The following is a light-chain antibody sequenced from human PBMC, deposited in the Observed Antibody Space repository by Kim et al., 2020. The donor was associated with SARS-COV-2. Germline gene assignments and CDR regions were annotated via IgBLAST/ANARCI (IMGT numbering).Light chain of an antibody. V-gene: IGKV1-9*01. CDR1: QGISSY. Sequence: ATVGNRVTITCRASQGISSYLAWYQQKPGKAPKPLIYVASTLQSGVPSRFSGSGSGTEFTLTISSLQPEDFATYYCQQLNSYPRTFGQGTKVDIK. CDR2: VAS. J-gene: IGKJ1*01. CDR3: QQLNSYPRT.